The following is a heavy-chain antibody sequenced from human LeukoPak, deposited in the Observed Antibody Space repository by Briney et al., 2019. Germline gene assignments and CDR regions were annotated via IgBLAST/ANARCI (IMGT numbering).Heavy chain of an antibody. Sequence: SETLSLTCAVYGGSFSGYYWSWIRQPPGKGLEWIGEINHSGSTNYNPSFKSRVTMSVDTSKNQISLKLISVTAADTAVYYCARQLGFCSSTSCYAWFDPWGQGTLVTVSP. D-gene: IGHD2-2*01. V-gene: IGHV4-34*01. CDR3: ARQLGFCSSTSCYAWFDP. J-gene: IGHJ5*02. CDR2: INHSGST. CDR1: GGSFSGYY.